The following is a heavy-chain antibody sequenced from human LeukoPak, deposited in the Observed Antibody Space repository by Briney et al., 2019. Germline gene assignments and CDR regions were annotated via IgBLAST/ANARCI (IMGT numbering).Heavy chain of an antibody. Sequence: GESLKISCKGSGYSFTSYWIGWVRQMPGKGLEWMGIIYPGDSDTRYSPSFQGQVTISADKSISTAYLQWSSLKASDTAMSYCARSNPYCSSTSCYPDWFDPWGQGTLVTVSS. D-gene: IGHD2-2*01. J-gene: IGHJ5*02. CDR1: GYSFTSYW. CDR3: ARSNPYCSSTSCYPDWFDP. V-gene: IGHV5-51*01. CDR2: IYPGDSDT.